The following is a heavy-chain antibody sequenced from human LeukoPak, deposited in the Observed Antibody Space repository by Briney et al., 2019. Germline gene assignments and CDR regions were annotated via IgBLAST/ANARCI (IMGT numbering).Heavy chain of an antibody. V-gene: IGHV3-23*01. CDR2: ISGSGGST. CDR1: GFTFSSYA. Sequence: GGSLRLSCAASGFTFSSYAMSWVRQAPGKGLEWVSAISGSGGSTYYADSVKGRFTISRDNSKITLYLQMNSLRAEDTAVYYCAKRYCSSTSCLTEDWGQGTLVTVSS. CDR3: AKRYCSSTSCLTED. D-gene: IGHD2-2*01. J-gene: IGHJ4*02.